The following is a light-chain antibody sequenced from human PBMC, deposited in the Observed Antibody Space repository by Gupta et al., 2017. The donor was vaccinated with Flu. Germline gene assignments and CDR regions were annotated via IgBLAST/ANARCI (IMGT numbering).Light chain of an antibody. CDR3: AAWDDSLNGWV. J-gene: IGLJ3*02. CDR2: RND. V-gene: IGLV1-44*01. CDR1: SSNIGTNT. Sequence: RVTISCSGSSSNIGTNTVKWYQQLPETAPKLLIYRNDQRPSGVPDRLSGSKSGTSASLAISGLQSEDEADYYCAAWDDSLNGWVLGGGTKLTVL.